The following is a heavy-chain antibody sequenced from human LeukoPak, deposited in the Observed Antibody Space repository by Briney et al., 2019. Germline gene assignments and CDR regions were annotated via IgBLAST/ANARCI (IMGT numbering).Heavy chain of an antibody. Sequence: GGSLRLSCAASGFTFSTYAISWVRQAPGEGLEWVSTITGGGCATYYADSVKGRFTISRDNSKHTVYLEMNSLRAEDTAVYYCARRLLVGTTVRPYFDYWGQGTLVTVSS. CDR3: ARRLLVGTTVRPYFDY. D-gene: IGHD1-26*01. J-gene: IGHJ4*02. CDR1: GFTFSTYA. CDR2: ITGGGCAT. V-gene: IGHV3-23*01.